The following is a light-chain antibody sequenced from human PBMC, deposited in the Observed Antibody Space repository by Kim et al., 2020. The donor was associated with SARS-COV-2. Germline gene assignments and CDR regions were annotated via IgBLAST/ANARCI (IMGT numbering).Light chain of an antibody. V-gene: IGLV3-21*04. CDR3: QVWDSDSDHVV. Sequence: APGERARFYCGGSNIGRKSVHWYQQRTGQAHVLVIYYDGRRPSGIPERFSGSNSGNTATLTVSRVEAGDEADYYCQVWDSDSDHVVFGGGTQLTVL. CDR2: YDG. J-gene: IGLJ3*02. CDR1: NIGRKS.